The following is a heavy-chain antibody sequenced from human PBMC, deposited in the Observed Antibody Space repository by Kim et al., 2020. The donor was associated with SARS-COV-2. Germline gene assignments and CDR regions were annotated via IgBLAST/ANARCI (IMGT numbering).Heavy chain of an antibody. Sequence: STSLKTRLTISKDTTKNQVVLTMTNMDPVDTATYYCARTYYYGAGSNFDYWGQGTLVTVSS. J-gene: IGHJ4*02. D-gene: IGHD3-10*01. CDR3: ARTYYYGAGSNFDY. V-gene: IGHV2-70*01.